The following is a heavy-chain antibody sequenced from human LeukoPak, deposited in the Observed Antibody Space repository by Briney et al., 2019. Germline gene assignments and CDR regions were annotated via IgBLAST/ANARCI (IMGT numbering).Heavy chain of an antibody. J-gene: IGHJ4*02. CDR3: ARAAHSSGYYSPPFDY. CDR1: GFTFSSYS. D-gene: IGHD3-22*01. Sequence: GGSLRLSCAASGFTFSSYSMNWVRQAPGKGLEWVSSISSSSSYIYYADSVKGRFTISRDNAKNSLYLQMNGLRAEDTAVYYCARAAHSSGYYSPPFDYWGQGTLVTVSS. CDR2: ISSSSSYI. V-gene: IGHV3-21*01.